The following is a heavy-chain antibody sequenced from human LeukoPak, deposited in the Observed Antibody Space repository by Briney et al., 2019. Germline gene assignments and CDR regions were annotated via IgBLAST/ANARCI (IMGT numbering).Heavy chain of an antibody. CDR1: GLTFSSYG. J-gene: IGHJ4*02. V-gene: IGHV3-30*18. CDR2: ISYDGSNK. CDR3: AKYSELWNDIDY. Sequence: GGSLRLSCAASGLTFSSYGMHWVRQAPGKGLEWVAVISYDGSNKYYADSVKGRFTISRDNSKNTLYLQMNSLRAEDTAVYYCAKYSELWNDIDYWGQGTLVTVSS. D-gene: IGHD1-1*01.